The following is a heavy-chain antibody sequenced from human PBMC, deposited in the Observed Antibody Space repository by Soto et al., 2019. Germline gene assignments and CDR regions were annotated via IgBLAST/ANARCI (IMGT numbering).Heavy chain of an antibody. Sequence: GGSLRLSCAASGFTFSSYDMHWVRQATGKGLEWVSAIGTAGDTYYPGSVKGRFTISSENAKNSLYLQMNSLRAGDTAGYYCARGLWFGELSGRYMDVWGKGTTVTVSS. CDR1: GFTFSSYD. V-gene: IGHV3-13*01. J-gene: IGHJ6*03. CDR3: ARGLWFGELSGRYMDV. CDR2: IGTAGDT. D-gene: IGHD3-10*01.